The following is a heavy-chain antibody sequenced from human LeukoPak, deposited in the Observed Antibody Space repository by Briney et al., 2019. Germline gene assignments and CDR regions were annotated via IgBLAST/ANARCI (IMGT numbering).Heavy chain of an antibody. CDR2: VHLSGRT. Sequence: PSGTLSLTCGVSGGSISSTNWWTWVRQPPGEGLEWIGEVHLSGRTNYNPSLESRVTMSVDMSENYISLKLTSVTAADTAVYYCAREGGPYRPLDYSGQGTLVTVSS. CDR1: GGSISSTNW. V-gene: IGHV4-4*02. CDR3: AREGGPYRPLDY. D-gene: IGHD2-2*01. J-gene: IGHJ4*02.